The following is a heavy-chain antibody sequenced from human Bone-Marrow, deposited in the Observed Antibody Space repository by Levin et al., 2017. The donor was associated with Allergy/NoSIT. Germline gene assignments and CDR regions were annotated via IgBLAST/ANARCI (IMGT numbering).Heavy chain of an antibody. D-gene: IGHD3-10*01. Sequence: GGSLRLSCAASGFTFFTSAFHWVRQAPGKGLEWVAFISYDGNYRYFADSVKGRFTISRDNSKNTLYLQMNSLTAEDTAVYYCATDRRSYGSGSPYYFDFWGQGTLVTVSS. CDR3: ATDRRSYGSGSPYYFDF. CDR2: ISYDGNYR. J-gene: IGHJ4*02. CDR1: GFTFFTSA. V-gene: IGHV3-30*04.